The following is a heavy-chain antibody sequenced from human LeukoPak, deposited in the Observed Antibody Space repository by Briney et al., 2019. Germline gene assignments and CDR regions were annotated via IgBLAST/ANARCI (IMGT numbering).Heavy chain of an antibody. V-gene: IGHV4-31*03. CDR2: IYDSGTT. Sequence: SETLSVTCTVSGDSISNGGYYWSCIRLHPGKGLEWVGYIYDSGTTYYSPALQSRVSISVDTSDNKFSLKLKSLTAADTAVYYCARGGDRRGFDYWGPGNLGTVSS. CDR3: ARGGDRRGFDY. CDR1: GDSISNGGYY. D-gene: IGHD1-14*01. J-gene: IGHJ4*02.